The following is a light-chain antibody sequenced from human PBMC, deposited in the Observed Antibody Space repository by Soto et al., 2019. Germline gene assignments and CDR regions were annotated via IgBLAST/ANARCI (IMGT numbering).Light chain of an antibody. J-gene: IGKJ5*01. CDR3: QHRSNWPRT. Sequence: EIVMTQSPATLSLSPGERVTLSCRASRSVSTNLAWYQQKPGQAPRLLIYDASTRATGIPARFSGSGSGTDFTLTISSLEPEDFAVYYCQHRSNWPRTFGQGTRLDFK. CDR2: DAS. CDR1: RSVSTN. V-gene: IGKV3-11*01.